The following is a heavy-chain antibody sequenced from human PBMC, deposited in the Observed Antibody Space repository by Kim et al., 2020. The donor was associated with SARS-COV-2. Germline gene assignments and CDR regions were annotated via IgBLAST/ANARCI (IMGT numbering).Heavy chain of an antibody. CDR3: AIGRTIFGLDP. Sequence: SETLSLTCTVSGGSISSYYWSWIRQPPGKGLEWIGYIYYSGSTNYNPSLKSRVTISVDTSKNQFSLKLSSVTAADTAVYYCAIGRTIFGLDPWGQGTLVTVSS. CDR1: GGSISSYY. D-gene: IGHD3-3*01. V-gene: IGHV4-59*01. CDR2: IYYSGST. J-gene: IGHJ5*02.